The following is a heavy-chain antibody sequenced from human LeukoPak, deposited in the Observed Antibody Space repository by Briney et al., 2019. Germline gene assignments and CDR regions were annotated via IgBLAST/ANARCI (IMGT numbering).Heavy chain of an antibody. CDR3: AREFVVVSATDAFDI. CDR2: IKRGGCET. D-gene: IGHD2-21*01. V-gene: IGHV3-7*01. J-gene: IGHJ3*02. CDR1: GYNFSTYW. Sequence: PGGSLRLLCAALGYNFSTYWLRWVRGAPGKGGEGGANIKRGGCETSYVDTVKVRFTISRDNAKNSLYLQMNSLRAEDTAVYYCAREFVVVSATDAFDIWGQGTMVTVSS.